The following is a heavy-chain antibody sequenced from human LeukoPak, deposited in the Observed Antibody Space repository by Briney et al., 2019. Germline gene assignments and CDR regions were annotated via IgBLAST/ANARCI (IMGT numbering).Heavy chain of an antibody. D-gene: IGHD2-15*01. CDR3: IGGSWVESAYAFDI. Sequence: PSETLSLTCTVSGGSISSYYWSWIRQPSGKGLEWIGRIYTSGSTNYNPSLKSRVTMSVDTSKNQFSLKLSSVTAADTAVYYCIGGSWVESAYAFDIWGQGTMVTVSS. CDR1: GGSISSYY. V-gene: IGHV4-4*07. J-gene: IGHJ3*02. CDR2: IYTSGST.